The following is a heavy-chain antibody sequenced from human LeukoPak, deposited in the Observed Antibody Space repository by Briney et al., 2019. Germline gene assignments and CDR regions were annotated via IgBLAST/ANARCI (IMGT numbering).Heavy chain of an antibody. CDR2: INWNGAWT. V-gene: IGHV3-20*04. J-gene: IGHJ5*02. CDR3: AGYYYDSSRGFDL. CDR1: GFKFDDYG. D-gene: IGHD3-22*01. Sequence: PGGSLRLSGAASGFKFDDYGMSWVRQAPGKGLEWVCDINWNGAWTGYADSVKGRFTISRDNAKNSLYLQMNSLRAEDTALYYCAGYYYDSSRGFDLWGQGTLVTVSA.